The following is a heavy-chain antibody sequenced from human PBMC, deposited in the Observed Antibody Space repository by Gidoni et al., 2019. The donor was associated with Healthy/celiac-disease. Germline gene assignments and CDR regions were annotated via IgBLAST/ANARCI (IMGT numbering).Heavy chain of an antibody. CDR2: ISYDGSNK. CDR3: ARDWGQYDYGDYGPHYFDY. D-gene: IGHD4-17*01. CDR1: GFTFSSYA. Sequence: QVQLVESGGGVVQPGRSLRLSCSASGFTFSSYAMHWVRQAPGKGLEWVAVISYDGSNKYYADSVKGRFTISRDNSKNTLYLQMNSLRAEDTAVYYCARDWGQYDYGDYGPHYFDYWGQGTLVTVSS. J-gene: IGHJ4*02. V-gene: IGHV3-30-3*01.